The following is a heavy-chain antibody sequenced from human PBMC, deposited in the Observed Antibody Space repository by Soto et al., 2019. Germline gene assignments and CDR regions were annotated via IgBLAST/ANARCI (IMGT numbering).Heavy chain of an antibody. CDR1: GGSISSSNW. CDR2: IYHSGST. J-gene: IGHJ6*01. V-gene: IGHV4-4*02. Sequence: QVQLQESGPGLVKPSGTLSLTCAVSGGSISSSNWWSWVRPPPGKGLEWIGEIYHSGSTNYNPSLKSLVTISVDKSKNQFSLKLSSVTAADTAVYYCARDTLRFHQGYYGMDVWGQGTTVTVSS. CDR3: ARDTLRFHQGYYGMDV. D-gene: IGHD3-3*01.